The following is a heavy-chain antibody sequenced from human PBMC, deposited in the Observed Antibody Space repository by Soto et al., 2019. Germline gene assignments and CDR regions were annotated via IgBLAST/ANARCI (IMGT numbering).Heavy chain of an antibody. CDR3: ARVLRYFEYYMDV. V-gene: IGHV3-11*01. J-gene: IGHJ6*03. D-gene: IGHD3-9*01. CDR2: ISSSGSTI. Sequence: GGSLRLSCAASGFTFSDYYMSWIRQAPGKGLEWVSYISSSGSTIYYADSVKGRFTISRDNAKNSLYLQMNSLRAEDTAVYYCARVLRYFEYYMDVWGKGTTVTVSS. CDR1: GFTFSDYY.